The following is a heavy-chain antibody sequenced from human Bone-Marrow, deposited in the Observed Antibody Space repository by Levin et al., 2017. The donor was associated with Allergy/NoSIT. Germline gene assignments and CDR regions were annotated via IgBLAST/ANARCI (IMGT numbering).Heavy chain of an antibody. J-gene: IGHJ5*02. Sequence: SETLSLTCTVSGGSISSYYWSWIRQPPGKGLEWIGYIYYSGSTNYNPSLKSRVTISVDTSKNQFSLKLSSVTAADTAVYYCARGPYGSGSYQWGFDPWGQGTLVTVSS. D-gene: IGHD3-10*01. V-gene: IGHV4-59*01. CDR2: IYYSGST. CDR3: ARGPYGSGSYQWGFDP. CDR1: GGSISSYY.